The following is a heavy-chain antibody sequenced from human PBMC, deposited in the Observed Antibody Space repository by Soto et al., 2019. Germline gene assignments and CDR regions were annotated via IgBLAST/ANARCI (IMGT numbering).Heavy chain of an antibody. CDR3: ARGYDGIWKRFDF. V-gene: IGHV1-18*01. CDR1: GFDFKSYG. J-gene: IGHJ4*02. CDR2: ISAYNGNT. Sequence: ASVKVSCKASGFDFKSYGFAWVRQAPGHGLEWVGWISAYNGNTYAAERLQDRLTMTTDKSTYTVYMELRNLRSDDTATYYCARGYDGIWKRFDFWGQGALVTVS. D-gene: IGHD1-1*01.